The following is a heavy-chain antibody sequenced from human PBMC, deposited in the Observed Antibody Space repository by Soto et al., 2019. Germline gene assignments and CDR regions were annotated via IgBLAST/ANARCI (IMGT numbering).Heavy chain of an antibody. CDR2: TYYRSKWYN. D-gene: IGHD2-15*01. CDR1: GDSVSSNSAA. V-gene: IGHV6-1*01. Sequence: PSQTLSLTCAISGDSVSSNSAAWNWIRQSPSRGLEWLGRTYYRSKWYNDYAVSVKSRITINPDTSKNQFSLQLNSVTPEDTAVYYCARSLGYCSGGSCHAYIDTIWDFDYWGQGTLVTVSS. CDR3: ARSLGYCSGGSCHAYIDTIWDFDY. J-gene: IGHJ4*02.